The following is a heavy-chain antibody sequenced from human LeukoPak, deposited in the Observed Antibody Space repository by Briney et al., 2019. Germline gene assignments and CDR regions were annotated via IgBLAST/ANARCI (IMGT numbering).Heavy chain of an antibody. CDR2: INPNSGGT. Sequence: GASVKVSCKASGYTFTGYYMHWVRQAPGQGLEWMGWINPNSGGTNYAQKFQGRVTMTRDTSISTAYVELSRLRSDDTAVYYCARSSYDSSGYYRGPTYYYGMDVWGQGTTVTVSS. V-gene: IGHV1-2*02. D-gene: IGHD3-22*01. J-gene: IGHJ6*02. CDR1: GYTFTGYY. CDR3: ARSSYDSSGYYRGPTYYYGMDV.